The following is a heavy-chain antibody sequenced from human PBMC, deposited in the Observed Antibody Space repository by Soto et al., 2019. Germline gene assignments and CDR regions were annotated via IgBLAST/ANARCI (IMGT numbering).Heavy chain of an antibody. CDR2: VYYSGST. Sequence: PSETLSLTCTVSGGSTNTRSDYWGWIRQPPGKGLEWIGSVYYSGSTYGNPSLQSRVTISVDTSRNQFSLKLMSVTAADTAVYFCARQPRGPGYGERGLYFDYWGQGXLVTVSS. CDR1: GGSTNTRSDY. D-gene: IGHD3-16*01. CDR3: ARQPRGPGYGERGLYFDY. V-gene: IGHV4-39*01. J-gene: IGHJ4*02.